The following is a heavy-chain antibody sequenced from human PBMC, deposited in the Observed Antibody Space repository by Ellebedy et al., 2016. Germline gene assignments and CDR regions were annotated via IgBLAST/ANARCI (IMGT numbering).Heavy chain of an antibody. J-gene: IGHJ4*02. Sequence: ASVKVSCKASGYTFTSYYMHWVRQAPGQGLEWMGIINPSGGSTSYAQKFQGRVTMTRDTSTSTVDMELNSLRSEDTAVYYCARSGYCSGGSSYRGRGEDPDYWGQGTLVTVSS. CDR3: ARSGYCSGGSSYRGRGEDPDY. D-gene: IGHD2-15*01. V-gene: IGHV1-46*01. CDR2: INPSGGST. CDR1: GYTFTSYY.